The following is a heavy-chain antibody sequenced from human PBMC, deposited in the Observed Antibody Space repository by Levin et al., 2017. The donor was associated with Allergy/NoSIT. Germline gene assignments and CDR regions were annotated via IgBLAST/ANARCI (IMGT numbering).Heavy chain of an antibody. Sequence: GESLKISCAASGFTFSTYSMNWVRQAPGKGLEWVSSISSSGTSIYYADSVKGRFTISRDNAKNSLYLQTNSLRVEDTAVYYCARGGAAGDYWGQGTLVTVSS. J-gene: IGHJ4*02. CDR1: GFTFSTYS. CDR3: ARGGAAGDY. CDR2: ISSSGTSI. V-gene: IGHV3-21*01. D-gene: IGHD6-13*01.